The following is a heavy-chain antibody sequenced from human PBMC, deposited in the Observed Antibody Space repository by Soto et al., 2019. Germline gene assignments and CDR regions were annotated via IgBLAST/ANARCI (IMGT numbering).Heavy chain of an antibody. CDR2: ISSSTTTI. Sequence: RGSLRLSCTASGFTFSNFNINWVRQAPGKGLEWISYISSSTTTIFYADSVKGRFTISRDNAKNSLYLQMNSLRDEDTAVYYCARETSTYYYDSSAYLGFGYWGQGTLVPVSS. CDR3: ARETSTYYYDSSAYLGFGY. CDR1: GFTFSNFN. J-gene: IGHJ4*02. V-gene: IGHV3-48*02. D-gene: IGHD3-22*01.